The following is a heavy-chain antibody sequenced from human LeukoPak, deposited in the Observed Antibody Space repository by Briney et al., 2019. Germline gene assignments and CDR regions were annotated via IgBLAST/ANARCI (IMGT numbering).Heavy chain of an antibody. V-gene: IGHV3-30-3*01. J-gene: IGHJ5*02. CDR1: GFTFSSYA. Sequence: PGGSLRLSCAASGFTFSSYAMHWVRQAPGKGLEWVAVISYDGSNKYYADSVKGRFTISRDNSKNTLYLQMNSLRAEDTAVYYCARDGVREAARRFKMYNWFDPWGQGTLVTVSS. CDR2: ISYDGSNK. D-gene: IGHD6-6*01. CDR3: ARDGVREAARRFKMYNWFDP.